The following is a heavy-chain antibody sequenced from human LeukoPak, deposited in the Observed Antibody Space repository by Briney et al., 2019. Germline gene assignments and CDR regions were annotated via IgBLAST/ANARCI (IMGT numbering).Heavy chain of an antibody. CDR2: ISYDGSNK. CDR3: ARDQGKSGVYLDY. D-gene: IGHD1-26*01. J-gene: IGHJ4*02. CDR1: GFTFSSYA. V-gene: IGHV3-30*04. Sequence: QPGGSLSFSCAAAGFTFSSYAMHWVRQAPGKGLEGGVVISYDGSNKYYADYVKRGFIISRDNSKNMLYLQMNRLRAEDTAVYYCARDQGKSGVYLDYWGQGTLVTVS.